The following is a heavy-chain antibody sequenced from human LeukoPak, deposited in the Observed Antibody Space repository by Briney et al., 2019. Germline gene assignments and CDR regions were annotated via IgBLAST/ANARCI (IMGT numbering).Heavy chain of an antibody. J-gene: IGHJ6*03. Sequence: ASVEVSCKASGYTFTGYYMHWVRQAPGQGLEWMGRINPNSGGTNYAQKFQGRVTMTRDTSISTAYMELSRLRSDDTAVYYCARSYGDYGNCYYYMDVWGKGTTVTVSS. D-gene: IGHD4-17*01. CDR3: ARSYGDYGNCYYYMDV. CDR1: GYTFTGYY. V-gene: IGHV1-2*06. CDR2: INPNSGGT.